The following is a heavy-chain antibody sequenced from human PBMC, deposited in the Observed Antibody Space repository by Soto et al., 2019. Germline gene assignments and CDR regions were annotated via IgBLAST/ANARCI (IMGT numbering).Heavy chain of an antibody. V-gene: IGHV4-34*01. D-gene: IGHD3-22*01. J-gene: IGHJ6*02. CDR2: INHSGST. Sequence: QVQLQQWGAGLLKPSETLSLTCAVYGGSFSGYYWSWIRQPPGKGLEWIGEINHSGSTNYNPSLNSRVTISVDTSKNQFSLKLSSVTAADTAVYYCARARDDILYSSGYGMDVWGQGTTVTVSS. CDR3: ARARDDILYSSGYGMDV. CDR1: GGSFSGYY.